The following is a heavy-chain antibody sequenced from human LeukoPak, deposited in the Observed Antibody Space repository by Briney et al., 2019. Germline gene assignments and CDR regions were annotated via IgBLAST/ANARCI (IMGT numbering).Heavy chain of an antibody. D-gene: IGHD5-12*01. CDR1: GFTFSRYS. CDR3: ARGNSDYDNDY. V-gene: IGHV3-21*01. J-gene: IGHJ4*02. Sequence: GGSLRLSCAASGFTFSRYSMNWVRQAPGKGLEWVSSISTTSKYIYYADSLEGRFTISGDNAKNSLYLQMNSLRAEDTAVYYCARGNSDYDNDYWGQGTLVTVSS. CDR2: ISTTSKYI.